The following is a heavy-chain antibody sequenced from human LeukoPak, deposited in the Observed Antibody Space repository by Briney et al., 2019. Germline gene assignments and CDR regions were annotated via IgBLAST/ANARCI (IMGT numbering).Heavy chain of an antibody. Sequence: GGSLRLSCAASGFTFSTYWMSWVRQAPGKGLEWVSYISSSSSTIYYADSVKGRFTISRDNAKNSLYLQMNSLRAEDTAVYYCARERVVGATYYFDYWGQGTLVTVSS. D-gene: IGHD1-26*01. CDR1: GFTFSTYW. CDR2: ISSSSSTI. CDR3: ARERVVGATYYFDY. J-gene: IGHJ4*02. V-gene: IGHV3-48*04.